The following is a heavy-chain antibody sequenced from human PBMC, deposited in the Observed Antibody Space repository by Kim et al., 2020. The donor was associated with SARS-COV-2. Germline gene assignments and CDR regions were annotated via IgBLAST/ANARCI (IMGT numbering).Heavy chain of an antibody. CDR3: ARAYYYDSRGGYAFDI. Sequence: ASVKVSCKASGYIFTNYGVTWVRQAPGQGLEWMGWTSVYNGNTNYEQKFLGRVTMTTDTSTSTAYMELRSLRSDDTAVYYCARAYYYDSRGGYAFDIWGQGTVVTVSS. V-gene: IGHV1-18*01. CDR2: TSVYNGNT. J-gene: IGHJ3*02. D-gene: IGHD3-22*01. CDR1: GYIFTNYG.